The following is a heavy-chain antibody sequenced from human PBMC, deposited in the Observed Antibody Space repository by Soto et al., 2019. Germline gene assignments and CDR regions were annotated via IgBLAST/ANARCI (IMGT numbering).Heavy chain of an antibody. CDR3: PTELAALNWCDP. Sequence: EVQLVESGGGLVQPGGSLRLSCAASGFTFSSYSMNWVRQAPGKGLEWVSYISTSSSTIYYADSVKGRFTISRDNAKNSLKVDMNSLRDEDTAVYYCPTELAALNWCDPWGQGTLVTVTS. D-gene: IGHD1-1*01. V-gene: IGHV3-48*02. J-gene: IGHJ5*02. CDR1: GFTFSSYS. CDR2: ISTSSSTI.